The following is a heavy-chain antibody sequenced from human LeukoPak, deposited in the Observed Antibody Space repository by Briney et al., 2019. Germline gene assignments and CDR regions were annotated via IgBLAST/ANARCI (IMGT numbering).Heavy chain of an antibody. D-gene: IGHD3-3*01. CDR2: INHGGST. Sequence: SETLSLTCAVYGGSFSGYYWSWIRQPPGKGLEWIGEINHGGSTNYNPSLKSRVTISVDTSKNQFSLKLSSVTAADTAVYYCARGYYDFWSGYFRERENWFDPWGQGTLVTVSS. CDR1: GGSFSGYY. CDR3: ARGYYDFWSGYFRERENWFDP. J-gene: IGHJ5*02. V-gene: IGHV4-34*01.